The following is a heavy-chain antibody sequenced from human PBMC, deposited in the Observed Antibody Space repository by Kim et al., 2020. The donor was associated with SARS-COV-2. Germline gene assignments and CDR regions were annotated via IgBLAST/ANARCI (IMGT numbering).Heavy chain of an antibody. J-gene: IGHJ3*02. D-gene: IGHD3-16*01. CDR3: ARDQPRRGRAFDI. V-gene: IGHV3-66*01. Sequence: KGRITIYRDNSKHTLYLQMNRLRAEDTAVYYCARDQPRRGRAFDIWGQGTMVTVSS.